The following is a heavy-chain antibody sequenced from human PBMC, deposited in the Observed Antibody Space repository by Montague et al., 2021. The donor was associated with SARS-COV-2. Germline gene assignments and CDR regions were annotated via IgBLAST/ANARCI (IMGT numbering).Heavy chain of an antibody. CDR1: GASVGSFY. Sequence: SETLSLTCTVSGASVGSFYWCWVRQSPDHRLEWIGYIYSSWITKYNPSLESRVSLSLDASINQFSLSLRSVTAADTVIYYCAGTYSRTLDFQHWGQGTLATVSP. J-gene: IGHJ1*01. V-gene: IGHV4-59*02. D-gene: IGHD1-26*01. CDR2: IYSSWIT. CDR3: AGTYSRTLDFQH.